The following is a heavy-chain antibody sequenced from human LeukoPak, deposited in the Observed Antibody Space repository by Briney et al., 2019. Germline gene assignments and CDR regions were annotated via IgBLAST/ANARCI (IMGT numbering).Heavy chain of an antibody. Sequence: SETLSLTCTVSGGSMIGYYWSWTRQAAGRGLEWVGRIYTNGVTVYSPSLSSRVTMSVDVSKNQFSLKLTSVTAADTAVYYCARNGPGSGSDNYYMDVWGKGTTVTVSS. CDR1: GGSMIGYY. J-gene: IGHJ6*03. D-gene: IGHD3-3*01. CDR3: ARNGPGSGSDNYYMDV. CDR2: IYTNGVT. V-gene: IGHV4-4*07.